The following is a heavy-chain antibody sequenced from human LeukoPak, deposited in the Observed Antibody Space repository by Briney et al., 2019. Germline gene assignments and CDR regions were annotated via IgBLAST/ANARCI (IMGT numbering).Heavy chain of an antibody. CDR2: IYHSGST. V-gene: IGHV4-30-2*01. CDR1: GGSISSGGYY. J-gene: IGHJ5*02. Sequence: PSETLSLTFTVSGGSISSGGYYWSWIRQPPGKGLEWIGYIYHSGSTYYNPSLKSRVTISVDRSKNPFSLKLRSVTAAATALYYCARHNCSSTSCYTRLPLYYNWFDPWGQGTLVTVSS. D-gene: IGHD2-2*02. CDR3: ARHNCSSTSCYTRLPLYYNWFDP.